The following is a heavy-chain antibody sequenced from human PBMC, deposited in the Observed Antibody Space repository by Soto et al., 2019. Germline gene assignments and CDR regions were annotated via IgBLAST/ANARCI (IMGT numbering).Heavy chain of an antibody. Sequence: QVQLMQSGAEVKKPGSSVKGSCKASGGTFSSYAISWVRQAPGQGLEWMGGISPIFGTANYAQKFQGRVTITAVESTSTAYMEPSSLRSEDTAVYYCALRIAVAGTEPPGAYCGQGNLVTFAS. CDR1: GGTFSSYA. V-gene: IGHV1-69*01. J-gene: IGHJ4*02. D-gene: IGHD6-19*01. CDR3: ALRIAVAGTEPPGAY. CDR2: ISPIFGTA.